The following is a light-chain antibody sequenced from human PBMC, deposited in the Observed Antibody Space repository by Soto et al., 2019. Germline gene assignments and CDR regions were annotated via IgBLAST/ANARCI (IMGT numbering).Light chain of an antibody. CDR1: SSNIGSNY. Sequence: QSVLTQPPSASGTPGQRVTISCSGSSSNIGSNYVYWYQQLPGTAPKLLIYSNNQRPSGVPDRFSGPKSGTSASLAISGLRSEDEADYYCAAWDDSLSGYVVFGGGTKLTVL. V-gene: IGLV1-47*02. CDR3: AAWDDSLSGYVV. J-gene: IGLJ2*01. CDR2: SNN.